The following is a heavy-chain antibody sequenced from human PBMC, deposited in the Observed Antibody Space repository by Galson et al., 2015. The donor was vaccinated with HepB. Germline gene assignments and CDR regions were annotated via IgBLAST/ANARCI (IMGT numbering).Heavy chain of an antibody. Sequence: SVKVSCKASGYTFTSYYMHWVRQAPGQGLEWMGIINPSGGSTSYAQKFQGRVTMTRDTSTSTVYMELSSLRSEDTAVYYCARPTGLDHDAFDIWGQVTMVTVSS. J-gene: IGHJ3*02. CDR2: INPSGGST. CDR1: GYTFTSYY. D-gene: IGHD1-1*01. CDR3: ARPTGLDHDAFDI. V-gene: IGHV1-46*03.